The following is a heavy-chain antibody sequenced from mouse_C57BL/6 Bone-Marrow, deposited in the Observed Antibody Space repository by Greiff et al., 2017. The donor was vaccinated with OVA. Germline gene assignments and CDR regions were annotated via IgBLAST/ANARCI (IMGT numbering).Heavy chain of an antibody. CDR3: AGYCSSSLYFDV. Sequence: EVQLQQSGPELVKPGASVKISCKASGYSFTDYNMNWVKQSNGKSLEWIGVINPNYGTTSYNQKFKGKATLTVDQSSSTTYMQLNSLTAEDSAVYYCAGYCSSSLYFDVWGTGTTVTVSS. CDR2: INPNYGTT. D-gene: IGHD1-1*01. J-gene: IGHJ1*03. V-gene: IGHV1-39*01. CDR1: GYSFTDYN.